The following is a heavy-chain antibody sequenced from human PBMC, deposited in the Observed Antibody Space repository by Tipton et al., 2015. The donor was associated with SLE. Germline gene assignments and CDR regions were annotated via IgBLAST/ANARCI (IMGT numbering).Heavy chain of an antibody. CDR3: ARLLPMVRGWFDP. V-gene: IGHV4-31*03. CDR2: IHSRGST. J-gene: IGHJ5*02. CDR1: GVSVSSGGYY. D-gene: IGHD3-10*01. Sequence: TLSLTCTVSGVSVSSGGYYWNWIRQHPGKGLEWIGCIHSRGSTYYTPSLKSRVNMSVDTPKNQVFLKLTSVTAADTAVYYCARLLPMVRGWFDPWGQGTLVTVSS.